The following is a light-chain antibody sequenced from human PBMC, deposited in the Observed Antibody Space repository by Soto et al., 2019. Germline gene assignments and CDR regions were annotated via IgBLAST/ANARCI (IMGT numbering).Light chain of an antibody. CDR2: GVT. V-gene: IGLV2-8*01. J-gene: IGLJ2*01. CDR3: SSYAGSNIVV. CDR1: SSDVGGYNY. Sequence: QSALTQPPSASGSPGQSVTISCTGTSSDVGGYNYVSWYQQHPAKAPKVMIYGVTDRPSRVPDRFSGSKSGNTASLTVSGLQAEDEADYYCSSYAGSNIVVFGGGTKLTVL.